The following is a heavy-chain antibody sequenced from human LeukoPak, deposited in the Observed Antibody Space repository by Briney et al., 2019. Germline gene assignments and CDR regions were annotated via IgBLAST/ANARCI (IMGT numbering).Heavy chain of an antibody. Sequence: GGSLRLSCAASGFTFSSYAMSWVRQAPGKGLEWVSAISGSGGSTYYADSVKGRFTISRDNSKNTLYLQMNSLRAEDTAVYYCAKDSVGITIFGVVISDYFDYWGQGTLVTVSS. D-gene: IGHD3-3*01. CDR1: GFTFSSYA. J-gene: IGHJ4*02. CDR2: ISGSGGST. CDR3: AKDSVGITIFGVVISDYFDY. V-gene: IGHV3-23*01.